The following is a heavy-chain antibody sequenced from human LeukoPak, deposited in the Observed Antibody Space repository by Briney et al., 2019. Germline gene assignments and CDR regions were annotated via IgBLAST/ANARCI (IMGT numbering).Heavy chain of an antibody. D-gene: IGHD2-15*01. CDR3: ARWVVAATRLYYYGMDV. CDR1: GGSFSGYY. Sequence: SGTLSLTCAVYGGSFSGYYWSWIRQPPGKGLEWIGEINHSGSTNYNPSLKSRVTISVDTSKNQFSLKLSSVTAADTAVYYCARWVVAATRLYYYGMDVWGQGTTVTVSS. V-gene: IGHV4-34*01. J-gene: IGHJ6*02. CDR2: INHSGST.